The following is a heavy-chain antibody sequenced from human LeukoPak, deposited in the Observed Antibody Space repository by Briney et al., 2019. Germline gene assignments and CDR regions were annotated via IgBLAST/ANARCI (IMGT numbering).Heavy chain of an antibody. J-gene: IGHJ4*02. D-gene: IGHD6-19*01. Sequence: PSETLSLTCAVYGGSFSGYYWNWIRQPPGKGLEWIGSIYYSGSTYYNPSLKSRVTISVDTSKNQFSLKLSSVTAADTAVYYCARREQWLVPYFDYWGQGTLVTVSS. CDR1: GGSFSGYY. V-gene: IGHV4-34*01. CDR2: IYYSGST. CDR3: ARREQWLVPYFDY.